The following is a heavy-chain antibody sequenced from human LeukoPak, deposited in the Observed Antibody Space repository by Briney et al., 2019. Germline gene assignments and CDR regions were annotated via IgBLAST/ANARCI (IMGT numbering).Heavy chain of an antibody. CDR2: ISSSSSYI. CDR3: ARFALKTPPTD. J-gene: IGHJ4*02. Sequence: PGGSLRLSCAASGFTFSTYSMNWVRQAPGKGPEWVSSISSSSSYIYYADSVKGRFTISRDNAKNSLYLQMNRLRAEDTAVYYCARFALKTPPTDWGQGTLVTVSS. CDR1: GFTFSTYS. V-gene: IGHV3-21*01.